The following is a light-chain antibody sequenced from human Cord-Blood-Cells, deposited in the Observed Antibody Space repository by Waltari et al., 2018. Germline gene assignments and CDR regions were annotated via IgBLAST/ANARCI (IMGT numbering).Light chain of an antibody. V-gene: IGKV4-1*01. Sequence: DIVMTQSPAPLAVSLGERATINCQSSQSVLYSSNNKNYLAWYQQKPGQPPKLLIYWASTRESGVPDRFSGSGSGTDFTLTISSLQAEDVAVYYCQQYYSTAYSFGQGTKLEIK. CDR3: QQYYSTAYS. CDR2: WAS. CDR1: QSVLYSSNNKNY. J-gene: IGKJ2*03.